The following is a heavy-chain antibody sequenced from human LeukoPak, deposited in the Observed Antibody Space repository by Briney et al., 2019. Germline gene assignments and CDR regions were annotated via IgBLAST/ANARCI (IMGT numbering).Heavy chain of an antibody. J-gene: IGHJ4*02. CDR1: GGTFSSYA. V-gene: IGHV1-69*01. D-gene: IGHD1-26*01. CDR2: IIPIFGTA. CDR3: ATVPVGGSYFIFDY. Sequence: SVKVSCKASGGTFSSYAISWVRQAPGQGLEWMGGIIPIFGTANYAQKFQGRVTITADESTSTAYMELSSLRSEDTAVYYCATVPVGGSYFIFDYWGQGTLVTVSS.